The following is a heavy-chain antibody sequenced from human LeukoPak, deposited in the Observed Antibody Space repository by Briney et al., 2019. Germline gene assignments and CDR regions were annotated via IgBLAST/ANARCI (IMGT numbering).Heavy chain of an antibody. V-gene: IGHV3-30*18. CDR2: ISHDGSVK. CDR3: AKESTVMAAREIDS. J-gene: IGHJ4*02. D-gene: IGHD2-15*01. Sequence: GESLRLSCAASGFTFSNYGMQWVLQAPGKGLDWLAVISHDGSVKHYADSVKGRYTISRDNSTNTLWMEMNSLRGEDTAVYSCAKESTVMAAREIDSWGQGTLVTVSS. CDR1: GFTFSNYG.